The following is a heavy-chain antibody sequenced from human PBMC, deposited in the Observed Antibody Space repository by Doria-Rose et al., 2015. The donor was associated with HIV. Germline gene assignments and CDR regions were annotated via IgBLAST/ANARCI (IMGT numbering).Heavy chain of an antibody. CDR3: ARFRPSRGIYYSLDV. CDR2: IYSSGST. V-gene: IGHV4-4*09. Sequence: IRQPPVKGLGWIGYIYSSGSTHYNSSLKSRVTISIDTSKNQFSLKLSSVTAADTAVYYCARFRPSRGIYYSLDVWGKGTTVTVSS. J-gene: IGHJ6*03. D-gene: IGHD3-10*01.